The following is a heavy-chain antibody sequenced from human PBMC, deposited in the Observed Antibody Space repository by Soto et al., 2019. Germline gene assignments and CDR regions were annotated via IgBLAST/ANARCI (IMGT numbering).Heavy chain of an antibody. CDR2: ISYDGTNK. Sequence: QVQLVESGGGVVQPGRSLRLSCAASGFTFSNYGMHWVRQAPGKGLEWVAVISYDGTNKYYVDSVKGRFTISRDNSKHTLYRQMNSLRAEDTAVYYCALGPVGSIDYYDGMDVWGQGTTVTVS. CDR3: ALGPVGSIDYYDGMDV. J-gene: IGHJ6*02. V-gene: IGHV3-30*03. CDR1: GFTFSNYG. D-gene: IGHD1-26*01.